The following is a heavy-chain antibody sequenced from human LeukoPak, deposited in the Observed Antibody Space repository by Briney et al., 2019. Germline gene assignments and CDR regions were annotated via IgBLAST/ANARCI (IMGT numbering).Heavy chain of an antibody. CDR2: INHSGST. V-gene: IGHV4-34*01. CDR3: AREGSGWYGFDP. CDR1: GGSFSGYY. D-gene: IGHD6-19*01. J-gene: IGHJ5*02. Sequence: SETLSLTCAVYGGSFSGYYWSWIRQPPGKGLEWIGEINHSGSTNYNPSLKSRVTISVDTSKNQFSLKLSSVTAADTAVYYCAREGSGWYGFDPWGQGTLVTVSS.